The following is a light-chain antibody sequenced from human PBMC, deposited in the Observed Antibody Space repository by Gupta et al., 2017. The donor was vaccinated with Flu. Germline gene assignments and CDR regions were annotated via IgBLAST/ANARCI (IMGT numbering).Light chain of an antibody. CDR1: QGIGRS. CDR3: QTVNRYPAT. V-gene: IGKV1-9*01. CDR2: AAS. Sequence: DIQLTQSPSFLSASVRDRVVITCRASQGIGRSLAWYRQKPGESPELLIYAASTLQTAVPSRFSGSGSGTEFTLTISSLQPEDFAIYYCQTVNRYPATFGGGTKVEIK. J-gene: IGKJ4*01.